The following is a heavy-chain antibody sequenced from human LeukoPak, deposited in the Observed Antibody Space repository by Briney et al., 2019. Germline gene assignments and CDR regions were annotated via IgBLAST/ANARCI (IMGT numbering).Heavy chain of an antibody. CDR3: ARDRAAAGRRYFDY. J-gene: IGHJ4*02. D-gene: IGHD6-13*01. CDR1: GFTFSSYS. Sequence: PGGSLGLSCAASGFTFSSYSMNWVRQALGKGLEWVSNISSSSTTIYYADSVKGRFIISRDNAKNSLYLQMNSLRAEDTAVYYCARDRAAAGRRYFDYWGQGTLVTVSS. CDR2: ISSSSTTI. V-gene: IGHV3-48*01.